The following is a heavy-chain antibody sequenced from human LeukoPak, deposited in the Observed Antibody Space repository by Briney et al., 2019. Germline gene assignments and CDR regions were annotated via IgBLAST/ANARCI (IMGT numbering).Heavy chain of an antibody. CDR2: MNPNSGNT. V-gene: IGHV1-8*01. D-gene: IGHD3-3*01. CDR3: FFDLWSGYYIKGWFDP. Sequence: GASVKVSCKASGYTFTSYDINWVRQATGQGLEWMGWMNPNSGNTGYAQMFHRRVTMIKNTSISTAYMEPIRLRSEHTAVYYCFFDLWSGYYIKGWFDPWGQGTLVTVSS. CDR1: GYTFTSYD. J-gene: IGHJ5*02.